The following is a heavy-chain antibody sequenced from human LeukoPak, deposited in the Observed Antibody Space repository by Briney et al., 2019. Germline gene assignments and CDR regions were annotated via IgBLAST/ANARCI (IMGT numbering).Heavy chain of an antibody. D-gene: IGHD2-15*01. CDR2: ISAYNGNT. CDR1: GYTFTSYG. J-gene: IGHJ4*02. Sequence: ASVKVSCKASGYTFTSYGISWVRQAPGQGLEWMGWISAYNGNTNYAQKLQGRVTMTTDTSTSTAYMELRSLRSDDTAVYYCARDRYRYCSSGSCLSYLYYFDYWGQGTLVTVSS. V-gene: IGHV1-18*01. CDR3: ARDRYRYCSSGSCLSYLYYFDY.